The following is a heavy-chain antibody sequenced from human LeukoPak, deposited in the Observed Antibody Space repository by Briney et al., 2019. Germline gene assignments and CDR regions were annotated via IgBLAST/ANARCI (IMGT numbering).Heavy chain of an antibody. V-gene: IGHV1-69*05. Sequence: ASVKVSYKASGGTFSSYAISWVRQAPGQGLEWMGGIIPIFGTANYAQKFQGRVTITTDESTSTAYMELSSLRSEDTAVYYCARVVGGWLRSSLASQFDPWGQGTLVTVSS. CDR2: IIPIFGTA. J-gene: IGHJ5*02. CDR3: ARVVGGWLRSSLASQFDP. D-gene: IGHD5-12*01. CDR1: GGTFSSYA.